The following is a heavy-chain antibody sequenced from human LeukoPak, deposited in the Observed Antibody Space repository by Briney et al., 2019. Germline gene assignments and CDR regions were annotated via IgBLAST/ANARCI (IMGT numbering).Heavy chain of an antibody. J-gene: IGHJ4*02. Sequence: GGSLRLSCAASGFTFSDYYMSWIRQAPGKGLEWVSYISSSGSTIYYADYVKGRFTISRDNAKNSLYLQMNSLRAEDTAVYYCARDSQDSGYHLTYFDYWGQGTLVTVSS. V-gene: IGHV3-11*01. D-gene: IGHD3-22*01. CDR2: ISSSGSTI. CDR1: GFTFSDYY. CDR3: ARDSQDSGYHLTYFDY.